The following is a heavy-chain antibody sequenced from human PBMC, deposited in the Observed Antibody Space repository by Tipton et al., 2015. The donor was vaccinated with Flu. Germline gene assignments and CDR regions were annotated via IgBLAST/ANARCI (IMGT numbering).Heavy chain of an antibody. V-gene: IGHV4-39*01. CDR3: ARLSLYSDTGVAYFDY. D-gene: IGHD6-13*01. Sequence: GWVRQAPGKGLEWIGNIYYSGGTYYNPSLKSPATIFVDTSKNQFSLKMRSVTAADTAVYYCARLSLYSDTGVAYFDYWGQGTLVTVSS. CDR2: IYYSGGT. J-gene: IGHJ4*02.